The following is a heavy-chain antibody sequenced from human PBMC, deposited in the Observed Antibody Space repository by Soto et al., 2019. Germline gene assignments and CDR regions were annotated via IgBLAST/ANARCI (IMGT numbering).Heavy chain of an antibody. Sequence: PGESLKISCKGSGYSFTSYWISWVRQMPGKGLEWMGRIDPSDSYTNYSPSFQGHVTISADKSISTAYLQWSSLKASDTAMYYCARQSRYYYDSSGGMDVWGQGTTVTVLL. J-gene: IGHJ6*02. CDR3: ARQSRYYYDSSGGMDV. CDR1: GYSFTSYW. CDR2: IDPSDSYT. D-gene: IGHD3-22*01. V-gene: IGHV5-10-1*01.